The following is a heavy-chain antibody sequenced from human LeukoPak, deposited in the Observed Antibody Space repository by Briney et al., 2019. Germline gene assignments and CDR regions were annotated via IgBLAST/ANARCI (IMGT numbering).Heavy chain of an antibody. V-gene: IGHV3-7*01. J-gene: IGHJ6*03. Sequence: GGSLRLSCAASGFTFSSYWMSWVRQAPGKGLEWVANIKQDGSEKYYVDSVKGRFTISRDNAKNSLYLQMNSLRAEDTAVYYCARDLSVAGIFYYYYYYMDVWGKGTTVTVSS. CDR2: IKQDGSEK. CDR3: ARDLSVAGIFYYYYYYMDV. D-gene: IGHD6-19*01. CDR1: GFTFSSYW.